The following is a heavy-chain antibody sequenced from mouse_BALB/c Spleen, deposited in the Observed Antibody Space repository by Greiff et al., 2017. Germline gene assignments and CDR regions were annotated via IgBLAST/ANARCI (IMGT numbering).Heavy chain of an antibody. CDR3: ARYYDYGRAMDY. V-gene: IGHV5-17*02. Sequence: DVMLVESGGDLVKPGGSLKLSCAASGFTFSSFGMHWVRQAPEKGLEWVAYISSGSSTIYYADTVKGRFTISRDNPKNTLFLQMTSLRSEDTAMYYCARYYDYGRAMDYWGQGTSVTVSS. CDR2: ISSGSSTI. D-gene: IGHD2-4*01. CDR1: GFTFSSFG. J-gene: IGHJ4*01.